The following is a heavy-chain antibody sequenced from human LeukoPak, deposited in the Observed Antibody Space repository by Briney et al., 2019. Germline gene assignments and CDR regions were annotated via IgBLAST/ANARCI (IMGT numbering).Heavy chain of an antibody. Sequence: GGSLRLSCAASGFTLSIFCMHWVSQAPGKGLEWVAFIRYDGSTIYYVDSVKGRFTISRDNSKDTLFLQMNSLRPEDTAVYWCATDSLPRLSGGSFKHAFDIWGQETMVTVSS. CDR1: GFTLSIFC. D-gene: IGHD2-15*01. V-gene: IGHV3-30*02. CDR2: IRYDGSTI. CDR3: ATDSLPRLSGGSFKHAFDI. J-gene: IGHJ3*02.